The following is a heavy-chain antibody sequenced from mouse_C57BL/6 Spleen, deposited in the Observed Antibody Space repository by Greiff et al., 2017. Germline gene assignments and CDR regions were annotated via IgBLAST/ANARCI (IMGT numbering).Heavy chain of an antibody. V-gene: IGHV5-17*01. J-gene: IGHJ4*01. CDR3: ARIYYDYGVGAMDY. Sequence: DVKLVESGGGLVKPGGSLKLSCAASGFTFSDYGMHWVRQAPEKGLEWVAYISSGSSTIYYADTVKGRFTISRDNAKNTLFLQMTSLRSEDTAMYYCARIYYDYGVGAMDYWGQGTSVTVSS. CDR1: GFTFSDYG. CDR2: ISSGSSTI. D-gene: IGHD2-4*01.